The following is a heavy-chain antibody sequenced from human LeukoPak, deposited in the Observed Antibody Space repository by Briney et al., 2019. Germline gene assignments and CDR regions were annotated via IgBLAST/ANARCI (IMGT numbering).Heavy chain of an antibody. CDR1: GYTFTGYY. D-gene: IGHD2-2*01. J-gene: IGHJ5*02. Sequence: ASVKVSCKASGYTFTGYYMHWVRQAPGQGLEWMGWINPNSGGTSYAQKFQGRVTMTRDTSISTAYMELSRLRSDDTAVYYCARVVVVPAATDSSSWYEVLDWFDPWGQETLVTVPS. CDR2: INPNSGGT. CDR3: ARVVVVPAATDSSSWYEVLDWFDP. V-gene: IGHV1-2*02.